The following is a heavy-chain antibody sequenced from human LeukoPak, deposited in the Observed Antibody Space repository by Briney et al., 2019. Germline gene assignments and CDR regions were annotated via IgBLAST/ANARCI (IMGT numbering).Heavy chain of an antibody. Sequence: SVKVSCKASGGTFSSYAISWVRQAPGQGLEWMGGIIPIFGTANYAQKFQGRVTITADKSTSTAYMELSSLRSEDTAVYYCARAMVRGVIITVIDNWFDPWGQGTLVTVSS. V-gene: IGHV1-69*06. CDR1: GGTFSSYA. J-gene: IGHJ5*02. CDR2: IIPIFGTA. CDR3: ARAMVRGVIITVIDNWFDP. D-gene: IGHD3-10*01.